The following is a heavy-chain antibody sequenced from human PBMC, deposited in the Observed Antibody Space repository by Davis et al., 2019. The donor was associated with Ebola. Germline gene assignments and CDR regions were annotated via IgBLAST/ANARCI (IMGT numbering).Heavy chain of an antibody. CDR2: INHSGST. V-gene: IGHV4-34*01. D-gene: IGHD3-10*01. CDR1: GGSFSGYY. Sequence: SETLSLTCAVYGGSFSGYYWSWIRQPPGKGLEWIGEINHSGSTNYNPSLKSRVTLSVDTSKNQFSLKLSSVTAADTAVYYCARARITMVRGVYFYYYYGMDVWGQGTTVTVPS. J-gene: IGHJ6*02. CDR3: ARARITMVRGVYFYYYYGMDV.